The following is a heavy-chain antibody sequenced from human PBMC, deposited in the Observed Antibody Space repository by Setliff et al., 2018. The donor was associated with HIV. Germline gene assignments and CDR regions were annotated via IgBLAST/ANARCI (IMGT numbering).Heavy chain of an antibody. D-gene: IGHD2-8*01. CDR2: INTDGSTT. Sequence: GGSLRLSCAASGFTFGSYWMHWVRQAPGKGLVWVSRINTDGSTTNYAYSVTGRFTISRDNAQHPLYLQMSSLKVDDTAVYYCARVITYCTNGVCYAFDMRGQGTVVTVSS. V-gene: IGHV3-74*01. J-gene: IGHJ3*02. CDR3: ARVITYCTNGVCYAFDM. CDR1: GFTFGSYW.